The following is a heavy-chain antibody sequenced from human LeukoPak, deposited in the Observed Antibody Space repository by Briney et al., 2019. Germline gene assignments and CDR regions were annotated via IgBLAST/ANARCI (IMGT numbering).Heavy chain of an antibody. CDR1: GGTFRSYA. D-gene: IGHD3-22*01. J-gene: IGHJ5*02. V-gene: IGHV1-69*13. CDR3: ARDQGPYYYDSSGSGFDP. Sequence: SVTVSCTASGGTFRSYAISWVRQAPGQGLEWMGGIIPIFGTANYAQEFQGRVTITADESTSTAYMELSSLRSEDTAVYYCARDQGPYYYDSSGSGFDPWGQGTLVTVSS. CDR2: IIPIFGTA.